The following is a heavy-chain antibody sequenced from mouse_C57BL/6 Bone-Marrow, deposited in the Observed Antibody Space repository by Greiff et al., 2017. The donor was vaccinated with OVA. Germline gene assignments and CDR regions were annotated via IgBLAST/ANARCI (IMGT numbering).Heavy chain of an antibody. D-gene: IGHD1-1*01. J-gene: IGHJ3*01. V-gene: IGHV1-19*01. CDR3: ARYDYSWLAY. Sequence: EVQLQQSGPVLVKPGASVKMSCKASGYTFTDYYMNWVKQSHGKSLEWIGVINPYNGGTSYNQKFKGKATLTVDKSSSTAYMELNSLTSEDSAVYYCARYDYSWLAYWGQGTLVTVSA. CDR1: GYTFTDYY. CDR2: INPYNGGT.